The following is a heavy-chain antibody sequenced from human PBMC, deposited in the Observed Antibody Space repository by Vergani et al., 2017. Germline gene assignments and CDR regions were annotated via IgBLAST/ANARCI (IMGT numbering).Heavy chain of an antibody. D-gene: IGHD3-3*01. V-gene: IGHV3-74*01. CDR1: GFTFSSYW. J-gene: IGHJ4*02. Sequence: EVQLVESGGGLVQPGGSLRLSCAASGFTFSSYWMHWVRQAPGKGLVWVSRINSDGSSTSYADSVKGRFTISRDNAKNTLYLQMNSLRAEDTAVYYCASQAGALDGWDYDFWSGSDYWGQGTLVTVSS. CDR2: INSDGSST. CDR3: ASQAGALDGWDYDFWSGSDY.